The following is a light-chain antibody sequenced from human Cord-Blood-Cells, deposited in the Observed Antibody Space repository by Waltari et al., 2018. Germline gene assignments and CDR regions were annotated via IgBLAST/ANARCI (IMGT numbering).Light chain of an antibody. CDR1: SSDVGSSNL. J-gene: IGLJ2*01. Sequence: QSALTQPASVSGSPGQSITISFTGTSSDVGSSNLVSWYQQHPGKAPKLMIYEGSKRPSGVSKRFSGSKSGNTASLTIAGLQAEDEADYYCCSYAGSSTLVFGGGTKLTVL. CDR3: CSYAGSSTLV. V-gene: IGLV2-23*01. CDR2: EGS.